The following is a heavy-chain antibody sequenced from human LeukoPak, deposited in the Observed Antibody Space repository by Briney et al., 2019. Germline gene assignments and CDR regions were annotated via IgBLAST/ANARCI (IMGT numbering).Heavy chain of an antibody. CDR3: ARDLEYAFDI. V-gene: IGHV3-48*01. CDR2: ISSSGSTI. Sequence: PGGSLRLSCAASGFTFSSYGMSWVRQAPGKGLEWVSYISSSGSTIYYADSVKGRFTISRDNAKNSLYLQMNSLRAEDTAVYYCARDLEYAFDIWGQGTMVTVSS. CDR1: GFTFSSYG. J-gene: IGHJ3*02.